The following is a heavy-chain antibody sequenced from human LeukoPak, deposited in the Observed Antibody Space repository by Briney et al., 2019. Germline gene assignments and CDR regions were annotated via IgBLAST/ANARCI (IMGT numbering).Heavy chain of an antibody. CDR3: ARVATTTNPPQRPFDY. Sequence: PSETLPLTCAVSGYSINSGYCWGWIRQPPGKGLEWIGSIYHSGSTYYNPSLKSRVTISVDTSKNQFSLKLSSVTAADTAVYYCARVATTTNPPQRPFDYWGQGTLVTVSS. CDR1: GYSINSGYC. D-gene: IGHD5-12*01. J-gene: IGHJ4*02. V-gene: IGHV4-38-2*01. CDR2: IYHSGST.